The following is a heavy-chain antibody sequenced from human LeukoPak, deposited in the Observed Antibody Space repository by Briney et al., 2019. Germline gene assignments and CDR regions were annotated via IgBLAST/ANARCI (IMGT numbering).Heavy chain of an antibody. J-gene: IGHJ6*02. CDR1: GFTFGDYS. CDR2: IAGKTHPGTT. V-gene: IGHV3-49*03. CDR3: SRDSYGYQPEFGFAV. Sequence: PGGSLRPSCTAAGFTFGDYSISWFRQAPGKGLQWVGFIAGKTHPGTTEYAASVKGRFSISRDDSKSVAYLEMNSLNTEDTAVYFCSRDSYGYQPEFGFAVWGPGTTVTVSS. D-gene: IGHD5-24*01.